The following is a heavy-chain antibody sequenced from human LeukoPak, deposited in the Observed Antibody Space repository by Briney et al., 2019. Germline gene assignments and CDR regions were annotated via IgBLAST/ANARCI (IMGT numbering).Heavy chain of an antibody. CDR3: TTGPFDY. J-gene: IGHJ4*02. CDR1: GFTFNNAW. V-gene: IGHV3-15*07. CDR2: IKSKSDGGTP. Sequence: GGSLRLSCAASGFTFNNAWMNWVRQAPGKGLEWVGHIKSKSDGGTPAHAAPVKGRFTVSRDDSKNTLYLQMNSLKTEDTAMYFCTTGPFDYWGQGALVTVSS.